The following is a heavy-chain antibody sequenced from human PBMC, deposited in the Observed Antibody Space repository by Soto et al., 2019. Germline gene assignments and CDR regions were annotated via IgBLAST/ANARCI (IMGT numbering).Heavy chain of an antibody. CDR3: ARAPSALSGRPAYGFDY. CDR2: IYYSGST. Sequence: PSETLSLTCTVSGGSISSGDYYWSWIRQPPGKGLEWIGYIYYSGSTYYNPSLKSRVTISVDTSKNQFSLKLSSVTAADTAVYYCARAPSALSGRPAYGFDYWGQGTLVTVSS. D-gene: IGHD1-26*01. J-gene: IGHJ4*02. CDR1: GGSISSGDYY. V-gene: IGHV4-30-4*01.